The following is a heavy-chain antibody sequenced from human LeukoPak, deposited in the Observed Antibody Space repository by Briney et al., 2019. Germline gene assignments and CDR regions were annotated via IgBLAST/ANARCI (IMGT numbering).Heavy chain of an antibody. Sequence: SETLSLTCTVSGGSISSTNYYWGWIRQPAGKGLEWIASIYYSGTIYYREALKNRITIFIDTPKNQFSLKLRSVNAADTAVYYCARRYAGDTFDYWGQGTLVTVSS. CDR2: IYYSGTI. CDR3: ARRYAGDTFDY. V-gene: IGHV4-39*01. CDR1: GGSISSTNYY. J-gene: IGHJ4*02. D-gene: IGHD7-27*01.